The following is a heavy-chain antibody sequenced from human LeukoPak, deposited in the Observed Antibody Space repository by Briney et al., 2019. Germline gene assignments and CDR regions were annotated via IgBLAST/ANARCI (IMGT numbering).Heavy chain of an antibody. D-gene: IGHD6-19*01. CDR1: GGSISSYY. CDR2: IYYTGST. CDR3: ARGFGMAVAGQYYFDY. Sequence: SETLSLTCTVSGGSISSYYWSWIRQPPGKGLEWIGYIYYTGSTNYNPSLKSRIAISLDTSKNEFSLKLSSMTAADTAVYYCARGFGMAVAGQYYFDYWGQGSLVTVSS. V-gene: IGHV4-59*01. J-gene: IGHJ4*02.